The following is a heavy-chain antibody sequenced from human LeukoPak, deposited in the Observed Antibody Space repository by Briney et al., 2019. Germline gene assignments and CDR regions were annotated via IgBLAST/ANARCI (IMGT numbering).Heavy chain of an antibody. CDR3: ARQAGGTTRGGAFDI. V-gene: IGHV6-1*01. J-gene: IGHJ3*02. CDR2: TSYRSKWYN. Sequence: SQTLSLTCAISGDSVSSNSAACTWVSQSPPKGLKCLGRTSYRSKWYNDYAVSVKSRITINPDTSKNQFSLQLNSVTPEDTAVYYCARQAGGTTRGGAFDIWGQGTMVTVSS. CDR1: GDSVSSNSAA. D-gene: IGHD3-10*01.